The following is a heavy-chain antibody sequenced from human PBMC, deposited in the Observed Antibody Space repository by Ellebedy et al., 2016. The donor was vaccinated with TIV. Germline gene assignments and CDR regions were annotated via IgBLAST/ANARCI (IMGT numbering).Heavy chain of an antibody. Sequence: MPSETLSLTCTVSGDSISKHYWSWIRQPPGRGLEWIGHLHYNRGTNYNASLESRATISVDRSKNQFSLELSSVTAADTAVYYCARDTLYYDSGDSFYDTLDNWGQGTMVTVFS. CDR1: GDSISKHY. CDR3: ARDTLYYDSGDSFYDTLDN. CDR2: LHYNRGT. V-gene: IGHV4-59*11. D-gene: IGHD3-22*01. J-gene: IGHJ3*02.